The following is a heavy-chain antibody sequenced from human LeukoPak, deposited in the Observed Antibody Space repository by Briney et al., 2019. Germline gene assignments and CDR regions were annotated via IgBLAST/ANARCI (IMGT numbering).Heavy chain of an antibody. J-gene: IGHJ6*02. V-gene: IGHV6-1*01. D-gene: IGHD2-21*01. Sequence: SQTLSLTCAISGDSVTSNSAAWNWLRQSPSRGFEWLGRTYYRSKWYNGYAVSVKSRITINPDTSKNQFSLQLNSLTPEDTAVYYCARNVASNYYYFYGMDVWGQGTTVTVSS. CDR2: TYYRSKWYN. CDR3: ARNVASNYYYFYGMDV. CDR1: GDSVTSNSAA.